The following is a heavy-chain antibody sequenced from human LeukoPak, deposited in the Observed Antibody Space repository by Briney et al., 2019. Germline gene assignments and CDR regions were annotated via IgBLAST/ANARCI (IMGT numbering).Heavy chain of an antibody. Sequence: ASVKVSCKASGYTFTSYGISWVRQAPGQGLEWMGWINAGNGNTKYSQEFQGRVTITRDTSASTAYMELSSLRSEDMAVYYCARGDYYDSSGYYSGAFDIWGQGTMVTVSS. D-gene: IGHD3-22*01. V-gene: IGHV1-3*03. CDR3: ARGDYYDSSGYYSGAFDI. J-gene: IGHJ3*02. CDR2: INAGNGNT. CDR1: GYTFTSYG.